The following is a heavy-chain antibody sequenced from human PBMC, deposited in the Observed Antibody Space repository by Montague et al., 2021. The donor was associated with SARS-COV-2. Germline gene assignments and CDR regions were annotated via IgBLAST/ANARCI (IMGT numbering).Heavy chain of an antibody. J-gene: IGHJ4*02. CDR1: GGSFSNKY. V-gene: IGHV4-34*01. Sequence: SETLSLTCAVYGGSFSNKYWTWIRQPPGKGLEWIGEINHTGSTNYKPSLKRRVTISVDTSKNQFSLKVSSVTAADTAVYYCARGLMSGSYYLGLDYWGQGTLVIVSS. CDR2: INHTGST. D-gene: IGHD1-26*01. CDR3: ARGLMSGSYYLGLDY.